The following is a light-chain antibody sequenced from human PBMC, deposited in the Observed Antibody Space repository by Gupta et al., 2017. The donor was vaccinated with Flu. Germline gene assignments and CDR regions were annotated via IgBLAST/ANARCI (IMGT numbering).Light chain of an antibody. CDR3: QHNNNPLT. Sequence: HSVSRNLAWYQQKPGQAPRLLIYGASTSDTGITDRFSGGGAWREFTLTSSIRQYEVFDGYYGQHNNNPLTFGRGTRVEIK. CDR2: GAS. V-gene: IGKV3-15*01. CDR1: HSVSRN. J-gene: IGKJ4*01.